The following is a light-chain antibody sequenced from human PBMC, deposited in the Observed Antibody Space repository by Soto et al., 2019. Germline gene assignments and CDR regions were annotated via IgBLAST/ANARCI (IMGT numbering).Light chain of an antibody. V-gene: IGKV3-15*01. CDR3: QQSYGTPT. J-gene: IGKJ5*01. Sequence: DIVITQSPSTLSVSPGEIATLSCRASQSVSSNLAWYQQKPGQAPRLLMYGASTRATGIPARFSGSGTGTDFTLTISSLQTEDFATYYCQQSYGTPTFGQGTRLEIK. CDR1: QSVSSN. CDR2: GAS.